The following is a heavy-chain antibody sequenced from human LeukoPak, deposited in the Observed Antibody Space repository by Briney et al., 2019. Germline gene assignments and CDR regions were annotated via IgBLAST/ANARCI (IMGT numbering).Heavy chain of an antibody. Sequence: KPSETLSLTCTVSGGSISSSSYYWGWIRQPPGKGLEWIGSIYYSGSTYYNPSLKSRVTISVDTSKNQFSLKLSSVTAADTAVYYCARVNSPTGYYSYWGQGTLVTVSS. CDR2: IYYSGST. CDR3: ARVNSPTGYYSY. V-gene: IGHV4-39*07. J-gene: IGHJ4*02. CDR1: GGSISSSSYY. D-gene: IGHD3-9*01.